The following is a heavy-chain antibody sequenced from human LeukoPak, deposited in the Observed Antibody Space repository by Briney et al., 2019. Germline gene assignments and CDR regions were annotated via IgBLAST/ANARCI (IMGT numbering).Heavy chain of an antibody. CDR1: GFTFSSSA. V-gene: IGHV3-23*01. Sequence: GGSLRLSCAASGFTFSSSAMSWVRQAPGKGLEWVSAISNNGGYTYYADSVQGRFTISRDNSKSTLCLQMNSLRAEDTAVYYCARSKQQLVFDYWGQGTLVTVSS. J-gene: IGHJ4*02. D-gene: IGHD6-13*01. CDR2: ISNNGGYT. CDR3: ARSKQQLVFDY.